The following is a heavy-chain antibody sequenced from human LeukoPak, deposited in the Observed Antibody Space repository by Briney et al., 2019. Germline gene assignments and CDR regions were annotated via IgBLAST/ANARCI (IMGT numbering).Heavy chain of an antibody. D-gene: IGHD4-23*01. V-gene: IGHV3-23*01. J-gene: IGHJ4*02. CDR1: GFPFGSYA. Sequence: GGSLTLSCAPSGFPFGSYALSWVRQPPGKGLEGVSVIIGSGSTTYYADSVKGRFTISRHNSKNTLYLQMNSLRVEDTAIYYCARGQVGSTVITPVAYWGQGTLVTVSS. CDR2: IIGSGSTT. CDR3: ARGQVGSTVITPVAY.